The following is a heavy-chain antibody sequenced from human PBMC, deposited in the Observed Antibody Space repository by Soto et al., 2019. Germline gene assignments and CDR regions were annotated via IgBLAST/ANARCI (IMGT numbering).Heavy chain of an antibody. CDR1: GYSFTTYG. Sequence: QVQLVQSGAEVKKPGASVKVSCKASGYSFTTYGIAWVRQAPGQGLEWMGWISTYNGDTDYAQNLQGRVIMTTDTSTTTAYMEWRSLRSDDTAGYYCAREGSSPYYYSGMDVWGQGTTVSVSS. D-gene: IGHD3-16*01. V-gene: IGHV1-18*01. CDR3: AREGSSPYYYSGMDV. CDR2: ISTYNGDT. J-gene: IGHJ6*02.